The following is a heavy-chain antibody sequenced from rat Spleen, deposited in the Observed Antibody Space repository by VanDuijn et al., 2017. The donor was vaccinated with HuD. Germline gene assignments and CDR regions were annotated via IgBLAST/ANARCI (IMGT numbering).Heavy chain of an antibody. V-gene: IGHV2S12*01. J-gene: IGHJ4*01. Sequence: VQLVESGGGLVQPKESLKISCAASGFTFSNAAMYWVRQAPGKGLEWIAAISSGGSTYYNSALKSRLSISRDTSKSQVFLKMNSLQTEDIATYYCAREEVTYVMDAWGQGASVTVSS. D-gene: IGHD1-1*01. CDR3: AREEVTYVMDA. CDR2: ISSGGST. CDR1: GFTFSNAA.